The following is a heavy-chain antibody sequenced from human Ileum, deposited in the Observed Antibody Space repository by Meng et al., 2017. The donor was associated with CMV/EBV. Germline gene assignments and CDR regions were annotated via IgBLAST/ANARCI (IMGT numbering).Heavy chain of an antibody. CDR1: GFTFSSYA. J-gene: IGHJ5*02. D-gene: IGHD3-10*01. CDR2: IYSGGSST. V-gene: IGHV3-23*03. CDR3: AKDDLGSFGWFDP. Sequence: GESLKISCAASGFTFSSYAMSWVRQAPGKGLEWVSVIYSGGSSTYYADSVKGRFTISRDNSKNTLYLQMNSLRAEDTAVYYCAKDDLGSFGWFDPWGQGTLVTGSS.